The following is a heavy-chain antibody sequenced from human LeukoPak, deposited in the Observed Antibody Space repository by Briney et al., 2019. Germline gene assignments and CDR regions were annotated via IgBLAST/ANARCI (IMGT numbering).Heavy chain of an antibody. J-gene: IGHJ4*02. CDR3: ARGGGSWFRGGVDY. D-gene: IGHD6-13*01. Sequence: PGGSLRLSCAASGLTFSDYYMSWIRQAPGEGLDWVSYISSSGSTIYYADSVKGRFNITRHNAKNSLYLQLNSLRAQPTALFYVARGGGSWFRGGVDYWGQGTLVTVSS. CDR1: GLTFSDYY. V-gene: IGHV3-11*04. CDR2: ISSSGSTI.